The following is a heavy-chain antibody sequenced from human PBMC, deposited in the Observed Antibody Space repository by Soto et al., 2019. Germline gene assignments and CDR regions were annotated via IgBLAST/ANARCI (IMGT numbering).Heavy chain of an antibody. CDR1: GYSFTSYW. Sequence: GESLKISCKGSGYSFTSYWISWVRQMPGKGLEWMGRIDPSDSYTNYSPSFQGHVTISADKSISTAYLQWSSLKASDTAMYYCARRATYDFWSGYPDYWGQGTQVTVSS. J-gene: IGHJ4*02. D-gene: IGHD3-3*01. CDR2: IDPSDSYT. CDR3: ARRATYDFWSGYPDY. V-gene: IGHV5-10-1*01.